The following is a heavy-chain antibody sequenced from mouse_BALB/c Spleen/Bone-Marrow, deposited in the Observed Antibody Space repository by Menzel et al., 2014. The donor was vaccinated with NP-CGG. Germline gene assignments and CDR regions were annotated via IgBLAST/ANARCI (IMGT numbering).Heavy chain of an antibody. CDR3: ARTYYDYDWFAY. J-gene: IGHJ3*01. D-gene: IGHD2-4*01. V-gene: IGHV1-69*02. CDR2: IDPSDSYT. CDR1: GYTFTSYW. Sequence: VQLQQSGVEFVKPGASVKLSCKASGYTFTSYWMHWVKQRPGQGLEWIGEIDPSDSYTKYNQNFKGKAILTVDKSSSTAYMQLSSLTSEDSAVYYCARTYYDYDWFAYWGQGTLVTVSA.